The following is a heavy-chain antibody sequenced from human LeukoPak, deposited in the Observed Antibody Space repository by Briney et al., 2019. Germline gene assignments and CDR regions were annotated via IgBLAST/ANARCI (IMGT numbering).Heavy chain of an antibody. J-gene: IGHJ4*02. D-gene: IGHD4-17*01. Sequence: GGSLRLSCAASGFTFSSYSMTWVRQAPGKGLEWVSSISSSSSYIYYADSVKGRFTISRDNAKNSLYLQMNSLRAEDTAVYYCARGIDYGDYGGDYWGQGTLVTVSS. CDR1: GFTFSSYS. CDR3: ARGIDYGDYGGDY. CDR2: ISSSSSYI. V-gene: IGHV3-21*01.